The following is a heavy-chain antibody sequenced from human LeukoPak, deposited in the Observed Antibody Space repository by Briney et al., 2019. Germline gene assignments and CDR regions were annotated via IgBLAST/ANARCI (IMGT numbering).Heavy chain of an antibody. D-gene: IGHD3-22*01. J-gene: IGHJ4*02. V-gene: IGHV4-38-2*01. CDR3: ARLRVIDSSGFYYVDY. CDR2: MYHSGST. Sequence: SETLYLTCAVSGYSISSGSYWGWIRQPPGKGLEWIGNMYHSGSTYSNPSLKSRVTISVDTSKKQFSLRLRSVTAADTAVYYCARLRVIDSSGFYYVDYWGQGTLVTVSS. CDR1: GYSISSGSY.